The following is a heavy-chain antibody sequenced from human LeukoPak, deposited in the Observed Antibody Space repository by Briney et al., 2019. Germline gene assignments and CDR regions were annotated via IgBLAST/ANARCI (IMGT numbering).Heavy chain of an antibody. V-gene: IGHV3-23*01. CDR3: AKDPIQWFGELSPYFDY. J-gene: IGHJ4*02. Sequence: GASLRLSCAASGFTFSSYAMSWVRQAPGKGLEWVSAISGSGGSTYYADSVKGRFTISRDNSKNTLYLQMNSLRAEDTAVYYCAKDPIQWFGELSPYFDYWGQGTLVTVSS. CDR1: GFTFSSYA. D-gene: IGHD3-10*01. CDR2: ISGSGGST.